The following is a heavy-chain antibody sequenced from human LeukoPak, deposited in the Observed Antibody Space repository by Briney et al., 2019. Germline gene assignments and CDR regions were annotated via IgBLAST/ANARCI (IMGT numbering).Heavy chain of an antibody. CDR2: IYHSGST. CDR1: GYSISSSYY. D-gene: IGHD6-19*01. V-gene: IGHV4-38-2*02. CDR3: ARVSSGLFDY. Sequence: TSETLSLTCTVSGYSISSSYYWGWIRQPPGKGLEWIGTIYHSGSTYYNPSLKSRVTISVGTSKNQFSLKLSSVTAADTAVYYCARVSSGLFDYWGQGTLVTVSS. J-gene: IGHJ4*02.